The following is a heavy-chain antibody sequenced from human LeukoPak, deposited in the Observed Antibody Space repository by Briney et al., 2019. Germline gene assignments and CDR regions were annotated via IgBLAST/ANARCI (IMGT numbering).Heavy chain of an antibody. Sequence: GGSLRLSCAASGFTFSSYAIIWVRQAPGKGRERVSAISGSGGDTYYADSVKGRFTIFRDNSKNTVYLRMNSLRAEDTAVYYCAKDPWGSRGYFDYWGQGTLVTVSS. CDR2: ISGSGGDT. CDR1: GFTFSSYA. J-gene: IGHJ4*02. CDR3: AKDPWGSRGYFDY. D-gene: IGHD7-27*01. V-gene: IGHV3-23*01.